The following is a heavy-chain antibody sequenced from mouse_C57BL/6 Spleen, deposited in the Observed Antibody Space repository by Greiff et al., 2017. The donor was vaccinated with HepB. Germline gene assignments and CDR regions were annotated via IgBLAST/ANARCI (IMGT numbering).Heavy chain of an antibody. D-gene: IGHD1-1*01. CDR2: INPSNGGT. V-gene: IGHV1-53*01. Sequence: QVQLQQSGTELVKPGASVKLSCKASGYTFTSYWMHWVKQRPGQGLEWIGNINPSNGGTNYNEKFKSKATLTVDKSSSTAYMQLSSLTSEDSAVYYCAKGTTVVAHFDYWGQGTTLTVSS. CDR1: GYTFTSYW. J-gene: IGHJ2*01. CDR3: AKGTTVVAHFDY.